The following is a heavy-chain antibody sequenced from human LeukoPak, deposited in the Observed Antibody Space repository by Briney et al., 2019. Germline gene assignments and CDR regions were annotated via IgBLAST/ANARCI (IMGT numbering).Heavy chain of an antibody. CDR3: AKYYYGSGSPWIDAFDI. Sequence: PGGSLRLSCAAPGFTFSSYAMSWVRQAPGKGLEWVSAISGSGGSTYYADSVKGRFTISRDNSKNTLYLQMNSLRAEDTAVYYCAKYYYGSGSPWIDAFDIWGQGTMVTVSS. D-gene: IGHD3-10*01. CDR1: GFTFSSYA. V-gene: IGHV3-23*01. CDR2: ISGSGGST. J-gene: IGHJ3*02.